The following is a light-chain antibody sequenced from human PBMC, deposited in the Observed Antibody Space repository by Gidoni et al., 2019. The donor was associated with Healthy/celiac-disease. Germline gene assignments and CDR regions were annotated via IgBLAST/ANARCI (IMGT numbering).Light chain of an antibody. Sequence: SYELTQPPSVSVSPGQKARITCSGDALPKQYAYWYQQKPGQAPVLVIYKDSERPSGIPERFSGSSSGTTVTLTISGVQAEDEADYYCQSADSSGTQRVFGGGTKLTVL. CDR3: QSADSSGTQRV. CDR2: KDS. CDR1: ALPKQY. J-gene: IGLJ2*01. V-gene: IGLV3-25*03.